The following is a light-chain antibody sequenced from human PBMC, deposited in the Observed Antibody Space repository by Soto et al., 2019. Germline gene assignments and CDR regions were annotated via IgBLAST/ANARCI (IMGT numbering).Light chain of an antibody. V-gene: IGKV1-39*01. Sequence: DIQMTQSPSSLSASVGDRVTITCRASQTIITYLNWFQQKPGQAPKLIIYSTSSLQSGVPSRFRGSGSGTDFTLTISSLQHEDFATYYCQQSYSIPLTFGGGTKVDIK. CDR3: QQSYSIPLT. CDR1: QTIITY. CDR2: STS. J-gene: IGKJ4*01.